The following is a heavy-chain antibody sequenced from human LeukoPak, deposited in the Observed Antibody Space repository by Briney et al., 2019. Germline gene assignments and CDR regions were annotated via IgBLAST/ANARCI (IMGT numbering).Heavy chain of an antibody. CDR2: IIPIFGTA. J-gene: IGHJ4*02. CDR3: ARETLGFGGATNFDY. Sequence: ASVKVSCKASGGTFSSYAISWVRQAPGQGLEWMGGIIPIFGTANYAQKFQGRVTITADESTSTAYMELSSLRSEDTAVYYCARETLGFGGATNFDYWGQGTLVTVSS. CDR1: GGTFSSYA. V-gene: IGHV1-69*13. D-gene: IGHD3-16*01.